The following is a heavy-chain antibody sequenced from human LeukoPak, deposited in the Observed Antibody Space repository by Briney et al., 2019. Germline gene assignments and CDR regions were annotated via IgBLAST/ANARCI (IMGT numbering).Heavy chain of an antibody. CDR2: INHSGST. CDR3: ARKSRAASFDY. J-gene: IGHJ4*02. Sequence: PSGTLSLTCAVYGGSFSGYYWSWIRQPPGKGLEWIGEINHSGSTNYNPSLKSRVTISIDASKNQFSLKLSSVTAADTAVYYCARKSRAASFDYWGQGTLVTVSS. CDR1: GGSFSGYY. D-gene: IGHD6-6*01. V-gene: IGHV4-34*01.